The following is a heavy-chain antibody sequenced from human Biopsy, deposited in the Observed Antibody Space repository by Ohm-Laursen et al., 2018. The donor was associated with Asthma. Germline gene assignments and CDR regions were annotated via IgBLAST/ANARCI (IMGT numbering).Heavy chain of an antibody. CDR3: ARAVDYSHYYGINV. CDR2: ISVYNGNT. J-gene: IGHJ6*02. D-gene: IGHD3-10*01. CDR1: GYTFNSAG. V-gene: IGHV1-18*01. Sequence: ASVKVFCKTSGYTFNSAGITWVRQAPGQGLEWMGWISVYNGNTKVAQKLQDRVTMITDTSTSTAYMELRSLRSDDTAVYFCARAVDYSHYYGINVWGQGTTVTVS.